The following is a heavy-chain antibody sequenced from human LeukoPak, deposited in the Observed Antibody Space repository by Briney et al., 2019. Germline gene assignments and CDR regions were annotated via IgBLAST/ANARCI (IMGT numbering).Heavy chain of an antibody. Sequence: SETLSLTCAVYGGSFSDYYWSWIRQPPGKGLEWIGEINHSGSTNYNPSLKSRVTISVDTSKNQFSLKLSSVTAADTAVYYCARLYITMVRGVISAYYYYYMDVWGKGTTVTISS. CDR3: ARLYITMVRGVISAYYYYYMDV. CDR1: GGSFSDYY. D-gene: IGHD3-10*01. CDR2: INHSGST. J-gene: IGHJ6*03. V-gene: IGHV4-34*01.